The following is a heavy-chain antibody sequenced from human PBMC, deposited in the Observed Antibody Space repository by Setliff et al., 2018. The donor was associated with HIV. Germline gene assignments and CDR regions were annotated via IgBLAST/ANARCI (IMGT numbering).Heavy chain of an antibody. CDR2: IHYSGST. CDR3: ARDIWAYGLMGS. J-gene: IGHJ5*02. Sequence: SETLSLTCTVYGGFIKNSNYYWGWIRQPPGKGLEWIGNIHYSGSTYYNPSLKSRVTLSLDNSKNQFSLKLTSVTAADTAVYYCARDIWAYGLMGSWGQGTLVTVSS. V-gene: IGHV4-39*07. D-gene: IGHD4-17*01. CDR1: GGFIKNSNYY.